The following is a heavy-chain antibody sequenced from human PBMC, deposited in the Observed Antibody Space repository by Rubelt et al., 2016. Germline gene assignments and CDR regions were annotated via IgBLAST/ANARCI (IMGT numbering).Heavy chain of an antibody. Sequence: QVQLVQSGAEVKKPGASVKVSCTASGYTFTSYGISWVRQAPGQGLEWMGWIRAYNGNTNYAQKLQGRVTMTTDTSTRTAYMELRSLRSDDTAVYYCARDRTWLVPGLDAFDIWGQGTMVTVSS. D-gene: IGHD6-19*01. CDR2: IRAYNGNT. CDR1: GYTFTSYG. CDR3: ARDRTWLVPGLDAFDI. V-gene: IGHV1-18*01. J-gene: IGHJ3*02.